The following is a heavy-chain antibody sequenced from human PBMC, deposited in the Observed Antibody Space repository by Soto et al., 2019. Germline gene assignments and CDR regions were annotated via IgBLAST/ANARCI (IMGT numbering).Heavy chain of an antibody. J-gene: IGHJ6*02. D-gene: IGHD3-10*01. CDR1: GYTLTELS. Sequence: QVQLVQSGAEVKKPGASVKVSCKVSGYTLTELSMHWVRQAPGKGLEWMGGFDPEDGETIYAQKFQGRVSMTEDTSTHTAYMEMSSLRSEDTAVYYCATDRKVRGVKRYFHAMDVWGQGTTVTVSS. CDR3: ATDRKVRGVKRYFHAMDV. CDR2: FDPEDGET. V-gene: IGHV1-24*01.